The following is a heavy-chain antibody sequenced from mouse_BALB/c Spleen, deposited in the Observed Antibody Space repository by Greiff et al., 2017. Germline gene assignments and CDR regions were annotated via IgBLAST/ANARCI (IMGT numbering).Heavy chain of an antibody. V-gene: IGHV5-9-3*01. CDR1: GFTFSSYA. CDR2: ISSGGSYT. J-gene: IGHJ2*01. Sequence: DVKLVESGGGLVKPGGSLKLSCAASGFTFSSYAMSWVRQTPEKRLEWVATISSGGSYTYYPDSVKGRFTISRDNAKNTLYLQMSSLRSEDTAMYYCARKDYFDYWGQGTTLTVSS. CDR3: ARKDYFDY.